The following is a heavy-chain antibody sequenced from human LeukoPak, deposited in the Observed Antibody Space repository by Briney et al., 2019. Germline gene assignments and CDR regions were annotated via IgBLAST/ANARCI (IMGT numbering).Heavy chain of an antibody. J-gene: IGHJ4*02. CDR2: INPSGGST. V-gene: IGHV1-46*01. CDR1: GYTFTSYY. Sequence: ASVKVSCKASGYTFTSYYMHWVRQAPGQGLEWMGMINPSGGSTSYAQKLQGRVTMTTDTSTSTAYMELRSLRSDDTAVYYCVTQRTGYWGQGTLVTVSS. D-gene: IGHD6-25*01. CDR3: VTQRTGY.